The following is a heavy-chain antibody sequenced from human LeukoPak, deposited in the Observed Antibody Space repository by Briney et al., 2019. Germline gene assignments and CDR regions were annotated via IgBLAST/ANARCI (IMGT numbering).Heavy chain of an antibody. CDR2: IKSKTDGGTS. J-gene: IGHJ4*02. CDR3: TTALQWFGDLSMVDY. Sequence: GGSLRLSCATSGLTFTDVWINWVRQAPGKGLEWVGRIKSKTDGGTSDYAAPLKGRFTISRDDSRNTLYLEMNSLKTEDTAVYYCTTALQWFGDLSMVDYWGQGTLVTVSS. CDR1: GLTFTDVW. D-gene: IGHD3-10*01. V-gene: IGHV3-15*01.